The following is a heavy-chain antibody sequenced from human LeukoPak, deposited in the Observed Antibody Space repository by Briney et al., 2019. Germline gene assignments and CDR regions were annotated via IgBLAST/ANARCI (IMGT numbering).Heavy chain of an antibody. J-gene: IGHJ6*03. D-gene: IGHD2-21*01. CDR2: IIGGAGGT. Sequence: GGTLRLSCAASGFSFSSHGMSWVRQAPGKGLEWVSGIIGGAGGTYYADSVKGRFTISRDNAKNTLYLQMNSLRAEDTAVYYCAKDLAYFLYYYYMDVWGKGTTVTVSS. CDR3: AKDLAYFLYYYYMDV. V-gene: IGHV3-23*01. CDR1: GFSFSSHG.